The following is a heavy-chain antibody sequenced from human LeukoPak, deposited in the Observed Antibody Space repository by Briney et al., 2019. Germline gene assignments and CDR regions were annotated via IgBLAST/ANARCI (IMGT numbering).Heavy chain of an antibody. CDR3: ARGGVIWTFDY. J-gene: IGHJ4*02. CDR1: GGSINNYY. Sequence: SETLSLTCTVSGGSINNYYWSWIRQPPGRGLEWIGYVYYSGSTNYNPSLKSRVTISVDMSKNQFSLKLSSVTAADTAVYHCARGGVIWTFDYWGQGTLVTVSS. V-gene: IGHV4-59*01. CDR2: VYYSGST. D-gene: IGHD2-21*01.